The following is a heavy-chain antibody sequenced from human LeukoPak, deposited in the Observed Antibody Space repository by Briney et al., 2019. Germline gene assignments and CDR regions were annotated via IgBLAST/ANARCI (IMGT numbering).Heavy chain of an antibody. CDR1: RFTLSAYG. V-gene: IGHV3-30*18. D-gene: IGHD6-13*01. CDR3: AKEVAVAYVLDY. CDR2: ISYDGGHK. Sequence: GGSLRLSSAAPRFTLSAYGECWVRQAPGKGLEWVAVISYDGGHKYYADSVKGRFTISRDNSQNTLYLQMNSPRAEDTAVYYCAKEVAVAYVLDYWGQGTLVTVSS. J-gene: IGHJ4*02.